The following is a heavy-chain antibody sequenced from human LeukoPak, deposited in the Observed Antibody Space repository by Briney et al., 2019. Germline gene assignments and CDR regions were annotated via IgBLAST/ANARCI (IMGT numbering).Heavy chain of an antibody. V-gene: IGHV4-39*01. CDR1: GDYITTTNYS. CDR2: VFYSGTT. CDR3: ARRSRLYKHETTGYHDS. J-gene: IGHJ4*02. Sequence: PSETLSLTCNVSGDYITTTNYSWAWIRQPPGKGLEWIASVFYSGTTYYNPSLKSRVVISMDTSRKQISLRLSSVTATDTAIYYCARRSRLYKHETTGYHDSWGQGTLVTVSS. D-gene: IGHD3-9*01.